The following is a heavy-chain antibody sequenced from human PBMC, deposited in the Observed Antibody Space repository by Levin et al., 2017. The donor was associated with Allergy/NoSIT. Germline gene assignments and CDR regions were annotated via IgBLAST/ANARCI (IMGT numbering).Heavy chain of an antibody. CDR3: ARSFWRYCSSTSCSLLDY. Sequence: GGSLRLSCAASGFTFSSYGMHWVRQAPGKGLEWVAVIWYDGSNKYYADAVKGRVTISRDNSKNTLYLQMNSLRAEDPAVYYCARSFWRYCSSTSCSLLDYWGQGTLVTVSS. D-gene: IGHD2-2*01. V-gene: IGHV3-33*01. CDR2: IWYDGSNK. CDR1: GFTFSSYG. J-gene: IGHJ4*02.